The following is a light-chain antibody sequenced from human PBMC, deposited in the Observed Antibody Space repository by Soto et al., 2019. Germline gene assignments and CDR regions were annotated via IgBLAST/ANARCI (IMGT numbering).Light chain of an antibody. V-gene: IGLV1-44*01. CDR3: AARDDSLNGPV. CDR2: SNN. CDR1: SSNIGSNT. Sequence: QSVLTQPPSASGTPGQRVTISCSGSSSNIGSNTVNWYQQLPGTDPKLLIYSNNQRPSGVPDRFSGSKSGTSASLAISGLQSEDEADYYCAARDDSLNGPVFGGGTKLTVL. J-gene: IGLJ2*01.